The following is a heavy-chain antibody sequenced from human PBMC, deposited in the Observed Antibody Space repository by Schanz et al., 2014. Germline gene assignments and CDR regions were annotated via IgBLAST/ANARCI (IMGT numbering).Heavy chain of an antibody. CDR1: GDSISNYY. D-gene: IGHD3-10*01. CDR2: IYNSGKT. J-gene: IGHJ3*02. CDR3: ARVVLGGDAFDI. V-gene: IGHV4-4*07. Sequence: QVQLHESGPGLVKPSETLSLTCTVSGDSISNYYWTWIRQPPGKRLEWIGRIYNSGKTNYNPSLESRVSMSVDTSKKQLSLKLRSVSAADTAVYYCARVVLGGDAFDIWGQGTMVTVSS.